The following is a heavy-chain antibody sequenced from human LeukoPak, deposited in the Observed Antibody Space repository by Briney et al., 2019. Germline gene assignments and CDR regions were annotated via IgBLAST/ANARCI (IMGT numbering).Heavy chain of an antibody. D-gene: IGHD3-3*02. J-gene: IGHJ6*03. CDR1: GGSISSGSHY. CDR2: FYDSGDS. CDR3: ARVRRIWYGKDYYYYMDV. V-gene: IGHV4-61*01. Sequence: PSQTLSLTCTVSGGSISSGSHYWSWIRQPPGKGLEWIAYFYDSGDSNYNPSLKSRLYTAVDTAKNQFSLRLSSVTAADTAVYFCARVRRIWYGKDYYYYMDVWGKGATVTVSS.